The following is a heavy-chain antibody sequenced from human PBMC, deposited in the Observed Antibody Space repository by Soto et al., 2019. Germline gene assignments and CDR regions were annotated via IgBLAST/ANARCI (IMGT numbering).Heavy chain of an antibody. J-gene: IGHJ3*02. CDR1: GYTFTDYW. Sequence: PGESLKISCKGSGYTFTDYWIGGVRQLPGKGLEWMGIIYPGDSDTRYSPSFQGHVTITVDKSTSTAYLQWNTLKASDTAMYYCARPSFYDFSTDIWGQGTMVTVSS. CDR3: ARPSFYDFSTDI. V-gene: IGHV5-51*01. CDR2: IYPGDSDT. D-gene: IGHD3-3*01.